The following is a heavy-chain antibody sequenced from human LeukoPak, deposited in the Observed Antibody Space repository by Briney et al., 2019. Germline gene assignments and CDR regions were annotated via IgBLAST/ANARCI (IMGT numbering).Heavy chain of an antibody. D-gene: IGHD3-3*01. CDR3: ASLEGGPSDGR. CDR2: IYSGGTT. J-gene: IGHJ4*02. V-gene: IGHV3-53*01. Sequence: GGSLRLSCEGSGFPVRSRYMTWVRQPPGKGLECVAVIYSGGTTYHIDSVKGRFTISRDISKSTMYLEMNNLRVEDTAIYYCASLEGGPSDGRWGQGTLVTVSS. CDR1: GFPVRSRY.